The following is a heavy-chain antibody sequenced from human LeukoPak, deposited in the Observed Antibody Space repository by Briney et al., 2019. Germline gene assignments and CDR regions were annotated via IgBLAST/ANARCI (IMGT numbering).Heavy chain of an antibody. D-gene: IGHD6-13*01. CDR3: ARVRWYVYY. J-gene: IGHJ4*02. CDR2: SNYSGST. V-gene: IGHV4-39*01. Sequence: SSNYSGSTYYNPSLKSRVTRSVDTSKNQFSLKLSSVTAADTAVYYCARVRWYVYYWGQGTLVTVSS.